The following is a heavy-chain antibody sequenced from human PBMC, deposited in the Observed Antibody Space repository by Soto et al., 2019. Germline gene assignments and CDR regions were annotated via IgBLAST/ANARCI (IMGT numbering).Heavy chain of an antibody. J-gene: IGHJ2*01. CDR1: EFTFSNYD. CDR3: AEDLGKGYWYFAL. CDR2: IVDSGVGT. V-gene: IGHV3-23*01. Sequence: EVQLLESGGGLVQPGGSLRLSCAATEFTFSNYDMSWVRQAPGKGLERVSTIVDSGVGTYYADSVKGRFTISRDKSRHTLYLQMNSLRVEDMAVYYCAEDLGKGYWYFALWGRGTLVTVSS.